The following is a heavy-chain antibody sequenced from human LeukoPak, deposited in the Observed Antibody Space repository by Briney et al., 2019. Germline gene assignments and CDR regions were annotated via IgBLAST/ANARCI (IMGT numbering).Heavy chain of an antibody. CDR1: GDSISSYY. CDR3: ASGKFTYYYDSSGSSGAFDI. CDR2: IHPSGST. J-gene: IGHJ3*02. D-gene: IGHD3-22*01. Sequence: SETLSLTCTVSGDSISSYYWSWVRQPAGKGLEWIGRIHPSGSTNYNPSLKSRVTLSVDTSKNQFSLKLSSVTAADTAVYYCASGKFTYYYDSSGSSGAFDIWGQGTMVTVSS. V-gene: IGHV4-4*07.